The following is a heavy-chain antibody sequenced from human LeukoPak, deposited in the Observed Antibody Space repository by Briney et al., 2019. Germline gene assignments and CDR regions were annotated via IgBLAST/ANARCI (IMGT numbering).Heavy chain of an antibody. CDR2: IQHDGSEK. CDR1: GFTFSSYW. D-gene: IGHD3-9*01. CDR3: ARDRYYDILTGYWDY. V-gene: IGHV3-7*01. J-gene: IGHJ4*02. Sequence: PGGSLRLSCAASGFTFSSYWMSWVRQAPGKGLEWVANIQHDGSEKYYVDSVKGRFTISRDNAKNSLYLQMNSLRAEDTAVYYCARDRYYDILTGYWDYWGQGTLVTVSS.